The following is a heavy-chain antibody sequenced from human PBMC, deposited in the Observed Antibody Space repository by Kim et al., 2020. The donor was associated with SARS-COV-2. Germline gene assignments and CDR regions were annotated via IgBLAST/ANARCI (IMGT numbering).Heavy chain of an antibody. V-gene: IGHV3-30*02. J-gene: IGHJ4*02. D-gene: IGHD2-8*01. CDR3: AKLWPLEDCTNGVCYTQAFDY. Sequence: FTISRDNSKNTLYLQMNSLRPEDTSVYYCAKLWPLEDCTNGVCYTQAFDYWGQGTRVTVSS.